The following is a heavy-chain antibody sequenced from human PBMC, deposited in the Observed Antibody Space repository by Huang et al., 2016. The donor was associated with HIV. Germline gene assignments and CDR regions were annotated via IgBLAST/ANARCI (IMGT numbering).Heavy chain of an antibody. Sequence: QVLLVESGGGVVQPGKSLRLSCTASGFAFSNNAMHWVRQAPGKGLEGVAVVSFDGSQTYLADSVNDRFTISRDKSKSTLFLQMSSLRPDDTAVYYCASAPARALSYFDNWGQGTLVTVSS. V-gene: IGHV3-30*04. CDR2: VSFDGSQT. D-gene: IGHD3-10*01. J-gene: IGHJ4*02. CDR1: GFAFSNNA. CDR3: ASAPARALSYFDN.